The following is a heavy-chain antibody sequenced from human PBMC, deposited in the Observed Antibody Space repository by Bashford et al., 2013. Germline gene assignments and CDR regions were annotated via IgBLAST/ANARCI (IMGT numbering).Heavy chain of an antibody. V-gene: IGHV3-48*02. CDR1: GFTFSSYA. CDR3: ARTGLDAFDI. Sequence: GSLRLSCAASGFTFSSYAMHWVRQAPGKGLEWVAYISNGETKYYADSVRGRFVVSRDDAEKSVYLQLRSLRYEDTGVYFCARTGLDAFDIWGQGTMVTVSS. D-gene: IGHD3/OR15-3a*01. CDR2: ISNGETK. J-gene: IGHJ3*02.